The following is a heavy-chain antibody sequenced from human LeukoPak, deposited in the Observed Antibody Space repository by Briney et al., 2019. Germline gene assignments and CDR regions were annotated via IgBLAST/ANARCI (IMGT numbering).Heavy chain of an antibody. D-gene: IGHD6-13*01. CDR3: ARDRIVGIAAAYGMDV. V-gene: IGHV3-48*04. J-gene: IGHJ6*02. CDR2: ISSSSSTI. CDR1: GFTFSSYS. Sequence: PGGSLRLSCAASGFTFSSYSMNWVRQAPGKGLEWVSYISSSSSTIYYADSVKGRFTISRDNAKNSLYLQMNSLRAEDTAVYYCARDRIVGIAAAYGMDVWGQGTTVTVSS.